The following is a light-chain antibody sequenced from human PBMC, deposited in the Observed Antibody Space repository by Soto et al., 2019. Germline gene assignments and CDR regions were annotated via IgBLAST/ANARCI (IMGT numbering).Light chain of an antibody. Sequence: AIRMTQSPSSFSASTGDRVTITCRASQGISSYLAWYQQKPGKAPKLLIYAASTLQSGVPSRFRGSGSGTDFTLTFSCLQSEDFATYYCQQHYSYPRTFDQRTKVEIK. CDR1: QGISSY. CDR2: AAS. V-gene: IGKV1-8*01. CDR3: QQHYSYPRT. J-gene: IGKJ1*01.